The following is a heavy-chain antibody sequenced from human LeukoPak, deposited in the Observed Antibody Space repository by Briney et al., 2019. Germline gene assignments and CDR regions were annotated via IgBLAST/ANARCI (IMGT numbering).Heavy chain of an antibody. D-gene: IGHD6-13*01. V-gene: IGHV3-21*04. J-gene: IGHJ4*02. Sequence: PGGSLRLSCAASGFMFNGYSMTWVRQAPGKGLEWVSYISGGSDYIFYADSVKGRFTISRDDAQNSLYLQMNSLRADDTAVYYCAKDILAAGLFFDYWGQGILVTVSS. CDR1: GFMFNGYS. CDR2: ISGGSDYI. CDR3: AKDILAAGLFFDY.